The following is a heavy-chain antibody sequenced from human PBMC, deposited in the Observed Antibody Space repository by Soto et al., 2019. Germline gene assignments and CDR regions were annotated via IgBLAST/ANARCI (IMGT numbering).Heavy chain of an antibody. V-gene: IGHV3-48*03. Sequence: EVQLVESGGRLVQPGGSLRLSCVVSGFTFDNYEMNWVRQAPGKGLEWLAYIRSSSSTTYYADSVKGRFTVSRDNAKNSLYLQMSSLRAVDTALYYCARGATWPLTLFEYWGQGSLVTVSP. J-gene: IGHJ4*02. CDR2: IRSSSSTT. CDR1: GFTFDNYE. CDR3: ARGATWPLTLFEY.